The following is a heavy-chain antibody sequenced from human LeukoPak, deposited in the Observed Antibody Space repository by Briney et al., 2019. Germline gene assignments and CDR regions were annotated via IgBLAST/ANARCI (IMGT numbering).Heavy chain of an antibody. D-gene: IGHD6-6*01. J-gene: IGHJ4*02. CDR1: GFTFSRYW. CDR2: IKQDGSET. V-gene: IGHV3-7*01. Sequence: GGSLRLSCAASGFTFSRYWMSWVRQAPGKGLEWVANIKQDGSETYYVDSVKGRFTVSRDNAKNSLYLQMHSLRSEDTAVYYCARTIGGSSFFDYWGQGTLVTVSS. CDR3: ARTIGGSSFFDY.